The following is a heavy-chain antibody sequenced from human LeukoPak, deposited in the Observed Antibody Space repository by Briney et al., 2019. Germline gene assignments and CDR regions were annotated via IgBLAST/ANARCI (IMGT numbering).Heavy chain of an antibody. CDR2: LSPSGVRT. D-gene: IGHD6-13*01. V-gene: IGHV3-23*01. J-gene: IGHJ6*03. Sequence: PGGSLRLSCAASGFTFTTYAMSWVRQAPGKELEWVSTLSPSGVRTYYTDSVKGRFTISRDNSKNSLYLQMNSLRAEDTAVYYCARDAAVQQLGYYYYYMDVWGKGTTVTVSS. CDR3: ARDAAVQQLGYYYYYMDV. CDR1: GFTFTTYA.